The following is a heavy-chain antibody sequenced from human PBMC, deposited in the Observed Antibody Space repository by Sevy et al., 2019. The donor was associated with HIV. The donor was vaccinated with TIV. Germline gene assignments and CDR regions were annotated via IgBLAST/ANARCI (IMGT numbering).Heavy chain of an antibody. Sequence: ASVKVSCKVSGNTLSELSIHWVRQAPGKGLEWMGGFDEDGEILYAQMFQDRVIMTEDISTDTAYMELSSLRSEDTAVYYCATPIVVGRDYWGQGTLVTVSS. CDR3: ATPIVVGRDY. CDR1: GNTLSELS. D-gene: IGHD2-21*01. V-gene: IGHV1-24*01. CDR2: FDEDGEI. J-gene: IGHJ4*02.